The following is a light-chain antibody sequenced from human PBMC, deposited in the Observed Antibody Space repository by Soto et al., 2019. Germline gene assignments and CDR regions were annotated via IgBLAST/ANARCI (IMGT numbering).Light chain of an antibody. J-gene: IGLJ3*02. V-gene: IGLV2-8*01. CDR3: CSYAGSYTV. Sequence: QSALTQPPSASGSPGQSVTISCTGTSSDVGGYHYVSCYQQHPGKAPKLMIYEVNKRPSGVPDRFSGSKSGNTASLTNSGLQAEDEADYYCCSYAGSYTVFGGGTKVTVL. CDR2: EVN. CDR1: SSDVGGYHY.